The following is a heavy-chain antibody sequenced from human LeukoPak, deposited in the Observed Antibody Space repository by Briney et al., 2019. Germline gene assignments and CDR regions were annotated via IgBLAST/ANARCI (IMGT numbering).Heavy chain of an antibody. CDR3: AKEGTPQVSTWYDL. D-gene: IGHD3-10*01. CDR2: TSYEGGTQ. Sequence: PGGSRRLSCAASGVTLSPYGMHWVRHAPGKGVEWVAATSYEGGTQHYADSVKGRFIISRDNPRNTLYLQMNILRTEDTAVYYCAKEGTPQVSTWYDLWGQGTQVIVSS. V-gene: IGHV3-30*18. CDR1: GVTLSPYG. J-gene: IGHJ5*02.